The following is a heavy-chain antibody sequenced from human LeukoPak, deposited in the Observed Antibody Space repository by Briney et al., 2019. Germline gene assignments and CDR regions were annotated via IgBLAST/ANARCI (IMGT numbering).Heavy chain of an antibody. Sequence: PGGSLRLSCAASGFTFSNYAMNWVRQAPGKGLEWVSLISWDGGRTYYADSVKGRFTISRDNSKNSLYLQMNSLRAEDTALYYCAKDNTHGDPTGNWFDPWGQGTLVTVSS. J-gene: IGHJ5*02. V-gene: IGHV3-43D*03. D-gene: IGHD4-17*01. CDR1: GFTFSNYA. CDR3: AKDNTHGDPTGNWFDP. CDR2: ISWDGGRT.